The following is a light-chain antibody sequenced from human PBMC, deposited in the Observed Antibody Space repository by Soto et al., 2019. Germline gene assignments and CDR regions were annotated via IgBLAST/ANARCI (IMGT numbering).Light chain of an antibody. CDR3: RQYGSSRT. CDR2: GAS. J-gene: IGKJ1*01. V-gene: IGKV3-20*01. CDR1: QSVSSSY. Sequence: EIVLTQSPGTLSLSPGERATLSCRASQSVSSSYFAWYQQKPGQAPRLLIYGASSRATGIPDRFSGSGSGTDFTLTISRLEPEDFAVYYCRQYGSSRTFGQGTKVDIK.